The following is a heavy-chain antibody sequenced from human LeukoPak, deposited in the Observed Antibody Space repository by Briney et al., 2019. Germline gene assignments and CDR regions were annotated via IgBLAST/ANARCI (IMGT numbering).Heavy chain of an antibody. D-gene: IGHD3-22*01. CDR1: GFTFSSYW. V-gene: IGHV3-7*01. J-gene: IGHJ3*02. CDR2: IKQDGSEK. Sequence: GGSLRLSCAASGFTFSSYWMSWVRQAPGKGLEWVANIKQDGSEKYYVDSVKGRFTISRDNAKNSLYLQMNSLRAEDTAVYYCARGDDSSGYYYRRAFDIWGQGTMVTVSS. CDR3: ARGDDSSGYYYRRAFDI.